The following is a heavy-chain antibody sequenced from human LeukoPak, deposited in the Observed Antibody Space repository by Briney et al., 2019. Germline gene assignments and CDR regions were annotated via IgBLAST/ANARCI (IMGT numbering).Heavy chain of an antibody. D-gene: IGHD3-22*01. CDR3: ALNADRSGYYHYDY. V-gene: IGHV5-51*01. Sequence: GESLKLSCKGSGYSFTSYWLGWVRQIPGKGLEWMGSIYPGDSDTRYRSSFQGQVTISVDKSISTAYLQWTSLKASDTAIYYCALNADRSGYYHYDYWGQGTLVTVSS. J-gene: IGHJ4*02. CDR2: IYPGDSDT. CDR1: GYSFTSYW.